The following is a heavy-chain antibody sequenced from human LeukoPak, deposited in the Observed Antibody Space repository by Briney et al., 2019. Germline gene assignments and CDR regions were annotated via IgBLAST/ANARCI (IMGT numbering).Heavy chain of an antibody. Sequence: GASVKVSRKASGYTFTSYAMHWVRQAPGQRLEWMGWINAGSGNTKYSQKFQGRVTITRDTSACTAYMELSSLRSEDTAVYYCARDNPYYYGSGSYGYYFDYWGQGTLVTVSS. CDR2: INAGSGNT. D-gene: IGHD3-10*01. CDR3: ARDNPYYYGSGSYGYYFDY. J-gene: IGHJ4*02. CDR1: GYTFTSYA. V-gene: IGHV1-3*01.